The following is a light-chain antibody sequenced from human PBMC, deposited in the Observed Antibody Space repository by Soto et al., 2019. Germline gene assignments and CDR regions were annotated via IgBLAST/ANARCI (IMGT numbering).Light chain of an antibody. CDR3: QQRSNWPLFT. Sequence: DIVLTQSPGTLSLSPGERATLYCRASQSVSSNHLAWYQQKPGQAPRLLIYGGSSRATGIPVRFSGSGSETDFTLTITRLEPEDFAMYYCQQRSNWPLFTFGPGTKVDLK. CDR2: GGS. CDR1: QSVSSNH. J-gene: IGKJ3*01. V-gene: IGKV3D-20*02.